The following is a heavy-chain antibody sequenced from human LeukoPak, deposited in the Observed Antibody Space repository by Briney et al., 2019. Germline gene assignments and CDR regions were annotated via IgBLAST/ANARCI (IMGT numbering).Heavy chain of an antibody. CDR2: IHYSGST. Sequence: SETLSLTCTVSGGSTSRYHWSWIRQPPGKSLEWIGYIHYSGSTTYNPSLKSRVTISIDTSKNHFSLNLRSVTAADTAVYYCARLPGIAAVWGQGTLVIVSS. J-gene: IGHJ1*01. V-gene: IGHV4-59*08. CDR3: ARLPGIAAV. D-gene: IGHD6-13*01. CDR1: GGSTSRYH.